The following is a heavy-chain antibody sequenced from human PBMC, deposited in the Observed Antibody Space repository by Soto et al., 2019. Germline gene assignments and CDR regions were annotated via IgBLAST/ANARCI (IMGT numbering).Heavy chain of an antibody. V-gene: IGHV3-21*01. CDR1: GFTFSSYS. J-gene: IGHJ5*02. CDR2: ISSSSSYI. Sequence: EVQLVESGGGLVKPGGSLRLSCAASGFTFSSYSMNWVRQAPGKGLEWVSSISSSSSYIYYADSVKGRFTISRDNAKNSLYLQMNSLRAEDTAVYYCARGLGFTIVVVPDAIFSWFDPWGQGNPGHRLL. CDR3: ARGLGFTIVVVPDAIFSWFDP. D-gene: IGHD2-2*02.